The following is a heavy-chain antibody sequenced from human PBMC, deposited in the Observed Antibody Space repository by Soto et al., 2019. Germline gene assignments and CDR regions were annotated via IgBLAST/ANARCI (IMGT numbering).Heavy chain of an antibody. V-gene: IGHV1-69*13. CDR2: IIPIFGTA. CDR3: ARDHGGYSGYDYVLFDY. J-gene: IGHJ4*02. D-gene: IGHD5-12*01. Sequence: SVKVSCKASGGTFSSYAISWGRQAPGQGLEWMGGIIPIFGTANYAQKFQGRVTITADESTSTAYMELSSLRSEDTAVYYCARDHGGYSGYDYVLFDYWGQGTLVTVSS. CDR1: GGTFSSYA.